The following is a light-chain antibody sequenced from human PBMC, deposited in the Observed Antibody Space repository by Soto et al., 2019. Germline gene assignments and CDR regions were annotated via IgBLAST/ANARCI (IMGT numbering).Light chain of an antibody. CDR2: DVS. Sequence: QSVLTQPASVSGSPGQAITISCSGTSSDVGAFNHVSWYQQHPGKAPKLMIYDVSNRPSGVSNRFSGSKSGNTASLTISGLRAEDEADYYCNSYTSNNTYVFGTGTKLTVL. CDR1: SSDVGAFNH. J-gene: IGLJ1*01. V-gene: IGLV2-14*03. CDR3: NSYTSNNTYV.